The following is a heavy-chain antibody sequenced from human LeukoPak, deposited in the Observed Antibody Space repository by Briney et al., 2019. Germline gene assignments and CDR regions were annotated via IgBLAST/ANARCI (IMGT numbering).Heavy chain of an antibody. CDR2: ISAYNGNT. V-gene: IGHV1-18*01. Sequence: ASVKVSCKASGYTFTTYGINWVRQAPGQGLEWMGWISAYNGNTNYAQKLQGRVTMTTDTSTSTAYMELRSLRSDDTAVYYCARTMVRGVIFDYWGQGTLVTVSS. D-gene: IGHD3-10*01. CDR1: GYTFTTYG. CDR3: ARTMVRGVIFDY. J-gene: IGHJ4*02.